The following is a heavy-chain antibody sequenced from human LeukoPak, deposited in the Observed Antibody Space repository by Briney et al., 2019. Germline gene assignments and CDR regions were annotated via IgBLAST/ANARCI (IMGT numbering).Heavy chain of an antibody. J-gene: IGHJ3*02. D-gene: IGHD3-22*01. V-gene: IGHV1-69*01. CDR2: IIPIFGTA. CDR3: ARDYYDGSGQGAFDI. CDR1: GGTFSSYA. Sequence: GSSVKVSCKASGGTFSSYAISWVRQAPGQGLEWMGGIIPIFGTANYAQKFQGRVTITADESTSTAYMELSSLRSEDTAVYYCARDYYDGSGQGAFDIWGQGTMVTVSS.